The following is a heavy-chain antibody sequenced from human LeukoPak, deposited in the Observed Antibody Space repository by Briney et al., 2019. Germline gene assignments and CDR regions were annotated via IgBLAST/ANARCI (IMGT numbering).Heavy chain of an antibody. CDR1: GGTFRSYA. CDR3: ATGSPGGMVRGVDPDY. J-gene: IGHJ4*02. D-gene: IGHD3-10*01. V-gene: IGHV1-69*04. CDR2: IIPILGIA. Sequence: GASVKFSCRASGGTFRSYAISWVRQAPGQGLEWMGRIIPILGIANYAQKFQGRVTITADKSTSTAYMELSSLRSEDTAVYYCATGSPGGMVRGVDPDYWGQGTLVTVSS.